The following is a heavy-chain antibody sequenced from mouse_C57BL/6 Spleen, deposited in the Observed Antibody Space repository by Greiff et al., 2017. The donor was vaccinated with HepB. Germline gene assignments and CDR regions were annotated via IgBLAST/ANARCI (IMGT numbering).Heavy chain of an antibody. V-gene: IGHV1-47*01. CDR1: GYTFTTYP. CDR2: FHPYNDDT. Sequence: QVQLKESGAELVKPGASVKMSCKASGYTFTTYPIEWMKQNHGKSLEWIGNFHPYNDDTKYNEKFKGKATLTVEKSSSTVYLELSRLTSDDSAVYYCARGSNYGGDAMDYWGQGTSVTVSS. J-gene: IGHJ4*01. CDR3: ARGSNYGGDAMDY. D-gene: IGHD2-5*01.